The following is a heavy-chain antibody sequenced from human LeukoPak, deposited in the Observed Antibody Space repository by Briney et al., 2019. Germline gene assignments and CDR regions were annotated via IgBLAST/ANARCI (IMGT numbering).Heavy chain of an antibody. J-gene: IGHJ6*02. CDR1: GYTFTNFG. CDR3: ARRDCSSSSCHYYYYYMDV. CDR2: ITTYNGNT. V-gene: IGHV1-18*01. Sequence: ASVKVSCKASGYTFTNFGISWVRQAPGQGLEWMGWITTYNGNTNYAQKVQGRVTMTTDTSTSTAYMELRSLTSDDTAVYYCARRDCSSSSCHYYYYYMDVWGQGTTVTVSS. D-gene: IGHD2-2*01.